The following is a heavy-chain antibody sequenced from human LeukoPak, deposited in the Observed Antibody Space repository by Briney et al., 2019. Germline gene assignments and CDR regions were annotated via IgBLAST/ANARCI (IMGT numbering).Heavy chain of an antibody. CDR3: ARGGTHTSGYSYLLA. D-gene: IGHD5-18*01. CDR1: GFTFSDHY. J-gene: IGHJ4*02. V-gene: IGHV3-72*01. CDR2: TRNKATSYTT. Sequence: AGGSLRLSCAASGFTFSDHYMDWVRQAPGKGLEWVCRTRNKATSYTTTYAASVKGRFTISRDDSKNSIYLQMNSLKTEDTAVYYCARGGTHTSGYSYLLAWGQGTLVTVSS.